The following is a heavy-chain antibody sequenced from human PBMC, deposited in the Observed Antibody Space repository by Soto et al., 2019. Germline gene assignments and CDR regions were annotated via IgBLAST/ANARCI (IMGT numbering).Heavy chain of an antibody. Sequence: SLRLSCAASGFTFSSYAMSWVRQAPGKGLEWISAISGSGGSTYYADSVKGRFTISRDNSKNTLYLQMNSLRAEDTAVYYCAASLSFYDFWSGYLFRYWGQGTLVTVSS. V-gene: IGHV3-23*01. D-gene: IGHD3-3*01. CDR3: AASLSFYDFWSGYLFRY. CDR2: ISGSGGST. CDR1: GFTFSSYA. J-gene: IGHJ4*02.